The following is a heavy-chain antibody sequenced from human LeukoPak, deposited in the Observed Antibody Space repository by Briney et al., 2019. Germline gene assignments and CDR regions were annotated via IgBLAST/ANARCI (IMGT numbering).Heavy chain of an antibody. J-gene: IGHJ4*02. V-gene: IGHV4-34*01. D-gene: IGHD6-13*01. CDR1: GGSFSGYY. Sequence: SETLSLTCAVYGGSFSGYYWSWIRQPPGKGLEWIGEINHSGSTNYNPSLKSRVTISVDTSKNQFSLKLSSVTAADTAVYYCARAPEGTAAGTFDYWGQGTLVTVSS. CDR3: ARAPEGTAAGTFDY. CDR2: INHSGST.